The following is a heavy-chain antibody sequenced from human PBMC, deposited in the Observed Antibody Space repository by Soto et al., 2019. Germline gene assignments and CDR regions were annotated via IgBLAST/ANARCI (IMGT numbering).Heavy chain of an antibody. Sequence: SETLSLTCTVSGGSISSAGFYWSWIRQPPGKGLEWIGYNYYSVNTYYNPSLKRRVTISVDTSKDQFSLKLNSVTAADTAVYYCAREGPYHAFDIWGQGTMVT. CDR3: AREGPYHAFDI. V-gene: IGHV4-30-4*01. CDR1: GGSISSAGFY. CDR2: NYYSVNT. J-gene: IGHJ3*02.